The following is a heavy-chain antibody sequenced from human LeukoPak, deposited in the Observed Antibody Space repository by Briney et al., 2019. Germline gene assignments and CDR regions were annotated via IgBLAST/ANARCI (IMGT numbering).Heavy chain of an antibody. CDR3: AKDPDGVVITTSTYYFDY. CDR2: IRYDGSNK. Sequence: PGGSLRLSCAASGFTFSSYGMHWVRQAPGKGLEWVAFIRYDGSNKYYADSVKGRFTISRDNSKNTLYLQMNSLRAEDTAVYYCAKDPDGVVITTSTYYFDYWGQGTLVTVSS. CDR1: GFTFSSYG. J-gene: IGHJ4*02. V-gene: IGHV3-30*02. D-gene: IGHD3-22*01.